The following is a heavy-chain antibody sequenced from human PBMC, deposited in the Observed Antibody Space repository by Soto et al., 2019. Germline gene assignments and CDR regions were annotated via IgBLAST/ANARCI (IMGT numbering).Heavy chain of an antibody. CDR2: ISAYNGNT. J-gene: IGHJ5*02. CDR1: GYTFTSYG. V-gene: IGHV1-18*01. CDR3: ARADYDILTGPNNWFDP. D-gene: IGHD3-9*01. Sequence: ASVKVSCKASGYTFTSYGISWVRQAPGQGLEWMGWISAYNGNTNYAQKLQGRVTMTTDTSTSTAYMELRSLRSDDTAVYYCARADYDILTGPNNWFDPWGQGTLVTVSS.